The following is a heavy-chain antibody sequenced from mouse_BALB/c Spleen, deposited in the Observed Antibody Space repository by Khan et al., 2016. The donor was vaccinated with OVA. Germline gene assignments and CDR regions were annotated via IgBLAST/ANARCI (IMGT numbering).Heavy chain of an antibody. D-gene: IGHD1-1*01. CDR3: TRKNYYGSSQRYFDV. V-gene: IGHV1S81*02. Sequence: QVQLKQSGAELVKPGASVKLSCKASGYMFTSYYMYWVKQRPGQGLEWIGEINPSNGGTNFNEKFKSKATLTADKSSSTAYMQLSSLTYEDSAVYYWTRKNYYGSSQRYFDVWGAGTTVTVSS. J-gene: IGHJ1*01. CDR2: INPSNGGT. CDR1: GYMFTSYY.